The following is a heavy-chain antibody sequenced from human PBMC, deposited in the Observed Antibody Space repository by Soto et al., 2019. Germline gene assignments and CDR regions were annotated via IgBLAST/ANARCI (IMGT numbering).Heavy chain of an antibody. V-gene: IGHV4-34*01. CDR3: ARGRGWFGAARPYYYYGMDV. D-gene: IGHD6-6*01. J-gene: IGHJ6*02. CDR2: INHSGST. CDR1: GGSFSGYY. Sequence: SETLSLTCAVYGGSFSGYYWSWIRQPPGKGLEWIGEINHSGSTNYNPSLKSRVTISVDTSKNQFSLKLSSVTAADTAVYYCARGRGWFGAARPYYYYGMDVWGQGTTVTVSS.